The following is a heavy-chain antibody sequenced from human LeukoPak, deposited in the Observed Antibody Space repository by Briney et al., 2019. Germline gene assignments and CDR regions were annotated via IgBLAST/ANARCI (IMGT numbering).Heavy chain of an antibody. CDR1: GFTFSSYG. CDR2: IRYDESNK. Sequence: PGGSLRLSCAASGFTFSSYGMHWVRQAPGKGLEWVAFIRYDESNKYYAESVKGRFTIARDNSKNTLYLQMNSLRAEDTAVYYCAKDRVRGVTTYYFDYWGQGTLVTVSS. J-gene: IGHJ4*02. V-gene: IGHV3-30*02. D-gene: IGHD3-10*01. CDR3: AKDRVRGVTTYYFDY.